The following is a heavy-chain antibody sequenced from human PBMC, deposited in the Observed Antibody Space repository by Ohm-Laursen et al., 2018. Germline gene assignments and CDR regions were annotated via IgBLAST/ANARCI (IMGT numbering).Heavy chain of an antibody. D-gene: IGHD6-19*01. CDR3: AKDRPGRYSSGRAYYGMDV. CDR1: GFIFSSYA. J-gene: IGHJ6*02. CDR2: ITVNGDNT. V-gene: IGHV3-23*01. Sequence: SLRLSCAASGFIFSSYAMSWVRQAPGKGLEWVSAITVNGDNTFYADSVKGRFTISRDNSKNTLYLQMNSLRAEDTAVYYCAKDRPGRYSSGRAYYGMDVWGQGTTVTVSS.